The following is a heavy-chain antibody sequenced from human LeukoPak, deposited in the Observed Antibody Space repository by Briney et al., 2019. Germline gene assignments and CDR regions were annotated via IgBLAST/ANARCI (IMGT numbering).Heavy chain of an antibody. V-gene: IGHV4-59*01. Sequence: PSETLSLTCTVSGGSIRSYYWSWIRQPPGKGLEWIWYIYYSGSTNYNPSLKSRVTMSVDTSKNQFSLKLSSVTAADTAVYYCARGNSGYDYAFDIWGQGTMVTVSS. J-gene: IGHJ3*02. D-gene: IGHD5-12*01. CDR1: GGSIRSYY. CDR2: IYYSGST. CDR3: ARGNSGYDYAFDI.